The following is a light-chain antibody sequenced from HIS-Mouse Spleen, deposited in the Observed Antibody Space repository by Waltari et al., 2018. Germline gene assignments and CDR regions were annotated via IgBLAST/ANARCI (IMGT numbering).Light chain of an antibody. CDR3: SSYTSSSTYVV. CDR2: EVS. CDR1: SSDVGGYNY. V-gene: IGLV2-14*01. J-gene: IGLJ2*01. Sequence: QSASVSGSPGQSITISCTGTSSDVGGYNYVSWYQQHPGKAPKLMIYEVSNRPSGVSTRFSGSKSGNTASLTISGLQAEDEADYYCSSYTSSSTYVVFGGGTKLTVL.